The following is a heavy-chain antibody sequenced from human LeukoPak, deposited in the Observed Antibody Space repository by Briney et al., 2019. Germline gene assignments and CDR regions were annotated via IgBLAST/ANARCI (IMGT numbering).Heavy chain of an antibody. Sequence: ASVKVSCKTSGYTFSSYGITWVRQATGQGLEWMGWMNPNSGNTGYAQKFQGRVTMTRNTSISTAYMELSSLRSEDTAVYYCAREGVPAAMNPWGQGTLVTVSS. CDR1: GYTFSSYG. D-gene: IGHD2-2*01. V-gene: IGHV1-8*02. CDR3: AREGVPAAMNP. CDR2: MNPNSGNT. J-gene: IGHJ5*02.